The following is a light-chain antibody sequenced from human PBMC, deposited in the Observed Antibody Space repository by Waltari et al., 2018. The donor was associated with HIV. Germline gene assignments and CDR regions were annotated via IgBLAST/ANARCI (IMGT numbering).Light chain of an antibody. CDR3: CSDAGSSPVL. CDR2: ECS. J-gene: IGLJ2*01. V-gene: IGLV2-23*01. Sequence: QSALTQPASVSGSPGQSITISCTGTSSVVGSYNLVSWYQQPPGKAPKLMIYECSKRPSGVSNRCAGCKSGSTASLTSAGLQAEDEAGYYCCSDAGSSPVLFGEGTKLTVL. CDR1: SSVVGSYNL.